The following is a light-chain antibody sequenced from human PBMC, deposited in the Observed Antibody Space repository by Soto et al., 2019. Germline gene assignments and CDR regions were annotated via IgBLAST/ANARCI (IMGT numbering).Light chain of an antibody. V-gene: IGKV1-12*01. J-gene: IGKJ4*01. CDR3: KQSKSFPLT. CDR1: RGIDRW. CDR2: AAS. Sequence: DIQMTQSPSSLSASVGDRVTITCRASRGIDRWLAWYQQKPGKAPTVLIYAASSLRSGVPSRFSGSGSGTDFSLTSSSLQPEDLATYYCKQSKSFPLTFGGGTKVEIK.